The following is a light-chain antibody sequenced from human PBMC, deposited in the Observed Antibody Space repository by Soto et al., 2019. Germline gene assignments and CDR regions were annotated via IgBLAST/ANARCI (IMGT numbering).Light chain of an antibody. CDR3: QKYNSAPLT. CDR2: AAS. V-gene: IGKV1-27*01. CDR1: QSISYY. Sequence: DIQMTQCPSSLSASVVYRVTITCRASQSISYYLNWYQQKPGRAPKLLIYAASTLQSGVPSRFSGSGSGTDFTLTISSLQPEDVATYYCQKYNSAPLTFGGGTKV. J-gene: IGKJ4*01.